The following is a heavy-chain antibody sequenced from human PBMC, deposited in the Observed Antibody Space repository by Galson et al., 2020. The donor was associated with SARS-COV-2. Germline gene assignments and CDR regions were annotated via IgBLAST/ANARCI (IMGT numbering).Heavy chain of an antibody. J-gene: IGHJ4*02. CDR1: GFRFGDDT. V-gene: IGHV3-49*03. Sequence: GGSLRLSCAPSGFRFGDDTTSWNRQAPRRWREWVGFTSSKAYGKATQYAASVRGRFTLSRDESKSITYLQINALKAEDTGVYYSRREATFPEGHSSDYWGQGTLGTVPS. CDR2: TSSKAYGKAT. D-gene: IGHD1-26*01. CDR3: RREATFPEGHSSDY.